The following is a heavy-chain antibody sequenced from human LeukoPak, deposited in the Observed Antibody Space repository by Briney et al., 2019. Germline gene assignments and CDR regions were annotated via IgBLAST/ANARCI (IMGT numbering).Heavy chain of an antibody. CDR2: IRYDGGIK. V-gene: IGHV3-30*02. CDR3: ARDSGSGWYEAHFDP. D-gene: IGHD6-19*01. Sequence: GGSLRLSCAASGFTFNTYGMHWVRQAPGKGLEWVAFIRYDGGIKYYGDSVKGRFTISRDNSKNTLSLQMNSLRPEDTAVYYCARDSGSGWYEAHFDPWGQGILVTVSS. CDR1: GFTFNTYG. J-gene: IGHJ5*02.